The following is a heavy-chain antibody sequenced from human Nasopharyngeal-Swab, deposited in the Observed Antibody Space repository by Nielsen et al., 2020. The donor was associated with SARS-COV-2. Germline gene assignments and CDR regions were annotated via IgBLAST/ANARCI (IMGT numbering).Heavy chain of an antibody. D-gene: IGHD6-13*01. V-gene: IGHV2-5*02. CDR3: AHIPPLNIAAAPFDY. Sequence: SGPTLVKPTQTLTLTCTFSGFSLSTSGVGVGWIRQPPGKALEWLALIYWDDDKRYSPSLKSRPTITKDTSKNQVVLTMTNMDPVDTATYYCAHIPPLNIAAAPFDYWGQGTLVTVSS. CDR2: IYWDDDK. J-gene: IGHJ4*02. CDR1: GFSLSTSGVG.